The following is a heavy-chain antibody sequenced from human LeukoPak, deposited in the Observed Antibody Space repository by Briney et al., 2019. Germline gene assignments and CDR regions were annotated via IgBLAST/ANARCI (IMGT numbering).Heavy chain of an antibody. J-gene: IGHJ5*02. D-gene: IGHD2-15*01. CDR3: ARVGCSGGSCYSDNVSWFDP. V-gene: IGHV4-59*01. CDR2: IYYSGST. CDR1: GGSISSYY. Sequence: PSETLSLTCTVSGGSISSYYWSWIRQPPGKGLEWIGYIYYSGSTNYNLSLKSRVTISVDTSKNQFSLKLSSVTAADTAVYYCARVGCSGGSCYSDNVSWFDPWGQGTLVTVSS.